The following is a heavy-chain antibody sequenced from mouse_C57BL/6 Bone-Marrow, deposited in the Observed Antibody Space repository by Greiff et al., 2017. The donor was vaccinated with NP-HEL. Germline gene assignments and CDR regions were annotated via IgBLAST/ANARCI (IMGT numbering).Heavy chain of an antibody. J-gene: IGHJ2*01. CDR3: ARDGFFFDY. D-gene: IGHD2-3*01. V-gene: IGHV1-69*01. Sequence: VQLQQPGAELVMPGASVKLSCKASGYTFTSYWMHWVKQRPGQGLEWIGEIDPSDSYTNYNQKFKGKSTLTVDKSSSTAYMQLSSLTSEDSAVYYFARDGFFFDYWGQGTTLTVSS. CDR1: GYTFTSYW. CDR2: IDPSDSYT.